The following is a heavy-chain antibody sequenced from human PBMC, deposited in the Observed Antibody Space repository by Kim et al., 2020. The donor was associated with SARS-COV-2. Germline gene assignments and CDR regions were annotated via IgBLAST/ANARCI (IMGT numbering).Heavy chain of an antibody. V-gene: IGHV3-7*03. CDR3: GRLIDY. CDR2: QEGGVK. J-gene: IGHJ4*02. Sequence: QEGGVKILVDSVRGRFSISRDNAKNSLYLQMNGLRGEDTALYYCGRLIDYWGQGTLVSVSS.